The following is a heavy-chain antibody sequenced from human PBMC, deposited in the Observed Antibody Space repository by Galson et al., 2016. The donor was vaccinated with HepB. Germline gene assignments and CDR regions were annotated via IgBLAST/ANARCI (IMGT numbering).Heavy chain of an antibody. CDR2: IKSNDVGGTI. CDR3: TTSGGISWLPY. V-gene: IGHV3-15*07. J-gene: IGHJ4*02. Sequence: SLRLSCAASGADTFVKACMNWVRQAPGKGLVWVGRIKSNDVGGTIEYAAPEEGRFIISRDESKNTLYLQMNSLKTENTAVYYCTTSGGISWLPYWEQGTPVTGSS. D-gene: IGHD6-13*01. CDR1: GADTFVKAC.